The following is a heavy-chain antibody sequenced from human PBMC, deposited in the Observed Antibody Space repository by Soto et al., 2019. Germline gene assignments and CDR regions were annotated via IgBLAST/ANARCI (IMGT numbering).Heavy chain of an antibody. Sequence: QVQLQESGPGLVKPSETLSLTCTVSGGSVSSGSYYWSWIRQPPGKGLEWIGYIYYSGITNYNPSLKSRVTISVDTSKNQFSLKLSSVTAADTAVYYCARVPAAAYTYYYGMDVWGQGTTVTVSS. D-gene: IGHD6-13*01. V-gene: IGHV4-61*01. CDR1: GGSVSSGSYY. J-gene: IGHJ6*02. CDR3: ARVPAAAYTYYYGMDV. CDR2: IYYSGIT.